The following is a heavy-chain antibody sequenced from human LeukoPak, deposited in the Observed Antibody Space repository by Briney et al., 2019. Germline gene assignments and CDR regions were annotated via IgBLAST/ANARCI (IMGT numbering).Heavy chain of an antibody. CDR2: INSDGSTT. CDR3: ARDRGGRCRDAFDL. Sequence: GGSLRLSCAASGFTFISYWMHWVRQAPGKGLVWVSRINSDGSTTSYAASVKGRFTISRDNSKNTQYLQMNSLRAEDTAVYYCARDRGGRCRDAFDLWGQGTMVTVSS. CDR1: GFTFISYW. J-gene: IGHJ3*01. V-gene: IGHV3-74*01. D-gene: IGHD3-16*01.